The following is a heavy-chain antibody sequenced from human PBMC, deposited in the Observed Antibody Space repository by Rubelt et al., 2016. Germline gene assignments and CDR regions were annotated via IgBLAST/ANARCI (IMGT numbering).Heavy chain of an antibody. V-gene: IGHV3-21*01. CDR3: VRVRAKTTSGLEY. D-gene: IGHD1-1*01. CDR2: ISTTSSYI. CDR1: GFTFSSYT. J-gene: IGHJ4*02. Sequence: ESRGGLVKPGGSLRLSCAASGFTFSSYTMNWVRQAPGKGLEWVSSISTTSSYIYYADSVKGRFTISRDNAKNSLYLQMNSLRAEDTAVYYCVRVRAKTTSGLEYWGQGTLVTVSS.